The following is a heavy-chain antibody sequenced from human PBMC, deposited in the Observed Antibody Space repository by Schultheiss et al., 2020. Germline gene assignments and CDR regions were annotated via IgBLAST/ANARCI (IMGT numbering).Heavy chain of an antibody. V-gene: IGHV4-31*03. D-gene: IGHD6-19*01. CDR1: GGSISSGGYY. J-gene: IGHJ4*02. Sequence: SETLSLTCTVSGGSISSGGYYWSWIRQHPGKGLEWIGCIYYTGSTDYNPSLKSRVTISVDTSKNQFSLKLSSVTAADTAVYYCAGSGWVKYYFDYWGQGTLVTVSS. CDR2: IYYTGST. CDR3: AGSGWVKYYFDY.